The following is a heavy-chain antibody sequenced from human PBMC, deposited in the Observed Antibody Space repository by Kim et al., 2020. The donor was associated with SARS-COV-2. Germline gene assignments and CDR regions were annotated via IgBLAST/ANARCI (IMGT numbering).Heavy chain of an antibody. Sequence: SETLSLTCAVYGGSFSGYYWSWIRQPPGKGLEWIGEINHSGSTNYNPSLKSRVTISVDTSKNQFSLKLSSVTAADTAVYYCARGPRYNWNDASAFFDYWGHGTLFTVSS. CDR2: INHSGST. J-gene: IGHJ5*01. CDR3: ARGPRYNWNDASAFFDY. V-gene: IGHV4-34*01. CDR1: GGSFSGYY. D-gene: IGHD1-1*01.